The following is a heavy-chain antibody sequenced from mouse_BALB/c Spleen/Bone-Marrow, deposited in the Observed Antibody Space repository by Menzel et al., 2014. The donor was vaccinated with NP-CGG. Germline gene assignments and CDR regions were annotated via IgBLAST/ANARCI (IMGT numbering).Heavy chain of an antibody. J-gene: IGHJ3*01. CDR3: ARSPGSSPAWFAY. CDR2: IYPGNVNT. D-gene: IGHD1-1*01. V-gene: IGHV1S56*01. Sequence: VQLQESGPELVKPGASVRISCKASGYTFTSYYIHWVKQRPGQGLEWIGWIYPGNVNTKYNEKFKGKATLTADKSSSTAFWQLSSRTSEDSAFFFCARSPGSSPAWFAYWGQGTLVTVSA. CDR1: GYTFTSYY.